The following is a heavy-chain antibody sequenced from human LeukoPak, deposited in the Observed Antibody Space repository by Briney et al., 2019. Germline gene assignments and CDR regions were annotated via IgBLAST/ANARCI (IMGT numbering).Heavy chain of an antibody. J-gene: IGHJ4*02. CDR2: IYIGGST. CDR1: GGPISSGHYY. CDR3: ATYTRRCSAGTCYSIDY. V-gene: IGHV4-61*02. Sequence: SQTLSLTCTVSGGPISSGHYYWSWLRQPAGKGLEYIGRIYIGGSTTYNPSLKSRVTISGDTSKNQFSLNLSSVTAADTAVYYCATYTRRCSAGTCYSIDYWGQGTLVTVSS. D-gene: IGHD2-15*01.